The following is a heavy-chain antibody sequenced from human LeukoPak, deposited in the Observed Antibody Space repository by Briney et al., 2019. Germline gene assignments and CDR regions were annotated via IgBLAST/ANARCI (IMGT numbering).Heavy chain of an antibody. CDR1: GFTFSSYA. CDR2: ISYDGSNK. CDR3: AAMTSVTTGDY. V-gene: IGHV3-30*04. J-gene: IGHJ4*02. D-gene: IGHD4-11*01. Sequence: GGSLRLSCAASGFTFSSYAMHWVRQAPGKGLEWVAVISYDGSNKYYADSVKGRFTISRDNSKNTLYLQMNSLRAEDTAVYYCAAMTSVTTGDYWGQGTLVTVSS.